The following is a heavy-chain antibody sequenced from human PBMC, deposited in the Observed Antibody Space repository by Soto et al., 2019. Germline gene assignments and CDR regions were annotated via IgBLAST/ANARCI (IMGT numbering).Heavy chain of an antibody. D-gene: IGHD1-1*01. Sequence: GGTLRLSCVVSGFTFSNDKMNWVRKAPAQGLEWVSSINGSSTYIYYADSVRGRFTISRDNAKNSVHLQMNSLRVEDTAVYFCAREELPPGTSFNSWFDPWGQGTLVTVSS. J-gene: IGHJ5*02. CDR1: GFTFSNDK. CDR3: AREELPPGTSFNSWFDP. V-gene: IGHV3-21*01. CDR2: INGSSTYI.